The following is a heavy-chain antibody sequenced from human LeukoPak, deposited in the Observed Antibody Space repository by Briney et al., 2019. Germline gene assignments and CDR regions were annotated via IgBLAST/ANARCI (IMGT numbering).Heavy chain of an antibody. CDR3: ARVMAVTTVTTDGMDV. J-gene: IGHJ6*02. D-gene: IGHD4-17*01. CDR1: GLSISSYY. V-gene: IGHV4-59*01. CDR2: IYYSGST. Sequence: SETLSLTCTVSGLSISSYYWSWIRQPPGKGLEWRGYIYYSGSTNYNPSLKSRVTISVDTSKNQFSLKLSSVTATDTAVYYCARVMAVTTVTTDGMDVWGQGTTVTVSS.